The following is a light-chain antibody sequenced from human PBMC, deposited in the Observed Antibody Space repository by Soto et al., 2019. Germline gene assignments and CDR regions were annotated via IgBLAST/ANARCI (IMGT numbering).Light chain of an antibody. CDR2: DVS. J-gene: IGLJ1*01. CDR3: SSYAGTYIV. CDR1: SSDVGGYNY. V-gene: IGLV2-8*01. Sequence: QSALTQPPSASGSPGQSVTISCTGTSSDVGGYNYVSWYQQHPGKAPKLMIYDVSQRPSGVPDRFSGSESGNTASLTVSGLQAEDEADYYCSSYAGTYIVFGTGTKVTVL.